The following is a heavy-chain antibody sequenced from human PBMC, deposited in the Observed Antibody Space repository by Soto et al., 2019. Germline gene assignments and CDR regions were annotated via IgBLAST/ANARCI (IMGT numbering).Heavy chain of an antibody. D-gene: IGHD1-20*01. J-gene: IGHJ5*02. Sequence: QVQLVQSGAEVKKPGSSVKVSCKASGGTSSSYAISWVRQAPGQGLEWMGGLIPLFGTANYAQKFQCRVTITADQSTSTAYMELSSMRSEDTAVYYCARGLNTGITGTLFDPWGQGSLVTVSS. CDR2: LIPLFGTA. CDR3: ARGLNTGITGTLFDP. CDR1: GGTSSSYA. V-gene: IGHV1-69*01.